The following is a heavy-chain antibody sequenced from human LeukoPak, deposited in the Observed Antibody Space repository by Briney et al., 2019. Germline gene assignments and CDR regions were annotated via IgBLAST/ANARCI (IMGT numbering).Heavy chain of an antibody. V-gene: IGHV3-30*18. CDR1: GFTFSSYG. CDR3: AKDLYYDSSGEPFDY. D-gene: IGHD3-22*01. Sequence: PGGSLRLSCAASGFTFSSYGMHWVRQAPGKGLEWVAVISYDGSNKYYADSVKGRFTISRDNSKNTLYLLMNSLRAEDTAVYYCAKDLYYDSSGEPFDYWGQGTLVTVSS. CDR2: ISYDGSNK. J-gene: IGHJ4*02.